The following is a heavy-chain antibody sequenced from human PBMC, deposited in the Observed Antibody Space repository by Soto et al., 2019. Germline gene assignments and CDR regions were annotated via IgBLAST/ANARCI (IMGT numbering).Heavy chain of an antibody. CDR2: ISYDGINK. Sequence: QVQLVESGGGVVPPGRSLRLSCAASRFIFSSYGMHWVRQAPGKGLEWVAVISYDGINKDYSDSVKGRFTISRDNSKNARYRQMNSLRAEDTAVYYGAKSVYNWNDGLCDYGGQGTPVTVSS. V-gene: IGHV3-30*18. D-gene: IGHD1-1*01. CDR3: AKSVYNWNDGLCDY. J-gene: IGHJ4*02. CDR1: RFIFSSYG.